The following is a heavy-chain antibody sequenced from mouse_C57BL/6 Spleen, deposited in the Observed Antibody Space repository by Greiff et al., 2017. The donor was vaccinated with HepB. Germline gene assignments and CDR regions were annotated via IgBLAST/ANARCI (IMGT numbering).Heavy chain of an antibody. CDR1: GYTFTTYP. CDR2: FHPYNDDT. CDR3: ARRYSNYDYAMDY. J-gene: IGHJ4*01. Sequence: VQLQESGAELVKPGASVKMSCKASGYTFTTYPIEWMKQNHGKSLEWIGNFHPYNDDTKYNEKFKGKATLTVEKSSSTVYLELSRLTSDDSAVYYCARRYSNYDYAMDYWGQGTSVTVSS. V-gene: IGHV1-47*01. D-gene: IGHD2-5*01.